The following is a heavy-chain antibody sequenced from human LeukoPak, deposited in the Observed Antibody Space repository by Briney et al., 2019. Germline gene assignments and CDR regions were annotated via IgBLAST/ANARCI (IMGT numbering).Heavy chain of an antibody. CDR1: GSSFTGDY. CDR3: AREMRSSKALDY. V-gene: IGHV1-46*01. D-gene: IGHD2/OR15-2a*01. J-gene: IGHJ4*02. CDR2: ISPTGGTT. Sequence: ASVKVSCKVSGSSFTGDYMHWVREPPGQGLEWMGMISPTGGTTRFSQKYQGRITMTRDMSTSTVYMDLSSLRSEDTAVYYCAREMRSSKALDYWGQGTLVTVSS.